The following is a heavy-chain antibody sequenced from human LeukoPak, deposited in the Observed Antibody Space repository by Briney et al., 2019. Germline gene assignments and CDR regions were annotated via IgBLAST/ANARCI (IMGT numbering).Heavy chain of an antibody. J-gene: IGHJ4*02. Sequence: SETQSLTCTVSGGSINNYYWSWIRQPPGKGLEWIGYIIYSGSTNYNPSLKSRVTISVDTSKNQFSLKLSSVTAADTAVYYCAREGMATIGYWGQGTLVTVSS. CDR1: GGSINNYY. V-gene: IGHV4-59*12. D-gene: IGHD5-24*01. CDR3: AREGMATIGY. CDR2: IIYSGST.